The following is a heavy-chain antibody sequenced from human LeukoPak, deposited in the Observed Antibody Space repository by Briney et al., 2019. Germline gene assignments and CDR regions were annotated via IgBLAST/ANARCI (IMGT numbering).Heavy chain of an antibody. CDR3: ARHGSGSYYGAFDI. CDR2: IYYTGST. Sequence: SETLSLTCTVSGGSISSGGYYWSWIRQHPGKGLEWIGYIYYTGSTFYNPSLKSRVTISMDTSRNRFSLKLNSVTDADTAVYYCARHGSGSYYGAFDIWGQGTMVTVSS. D-gene: IGHD3-10*01. J-gene: IGHJ3*02. CDR1: GGSISSGGYY. V-gene: IGHV4-31*03.